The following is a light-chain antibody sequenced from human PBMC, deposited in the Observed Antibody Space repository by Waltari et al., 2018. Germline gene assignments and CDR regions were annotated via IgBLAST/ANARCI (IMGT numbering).Light chain of an antibody. CDR3: GSFTTSYTWL. CDR2: DVT. J-gene: IGLJ3*02. CDR1: SSDVGAYNL. Sequence: QSALTQPASVSGSLGQSITISCTGGSSDVGAYNLVSWYQQHPGKAPQVMIYDVTERPSGISNRFSGSKSGYPASLTISGLQAEDEADYYCGSFTTSYTWLFGGGTTLTVL. V-gene: IGLV2-14*03.